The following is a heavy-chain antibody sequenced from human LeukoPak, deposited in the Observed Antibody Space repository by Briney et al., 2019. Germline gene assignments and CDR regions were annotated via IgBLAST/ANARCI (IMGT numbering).Heavy chain of an antibody. CDR3: AKVPYYYDSSGYWDAFDI. J-gene: IGHJ3*02. Sequence: GGSLRLSCAASGFPFSSYGMHWVRQAPGKGLEWVAVISYDGSNKYYADSVKGRFTISRDNSKNTLYLQMNSLRAEDTAVYYCAKVPYYYDSSGYWDAFDIWGQGTMVTVSS. V-gene: IGHV3-30*18. CDR2: ISYDGSNK. D-gene: IGHD3-22*01. CDR1: GFPFSSYG.